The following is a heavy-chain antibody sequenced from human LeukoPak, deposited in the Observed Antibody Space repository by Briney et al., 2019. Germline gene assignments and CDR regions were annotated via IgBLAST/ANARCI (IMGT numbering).Heavy chain of an antibody. V-gene: IGHV4-59*01. CDR2: ISNSGTT. CDR1: GGPISSYY. CDR3: ARDPGSHITPFGVLSYGWFDP. J-gene: IGHJ5*02. Sequence: SETLSLTCTVSGGPISSYYWSWIRQSPGTGLEWLGYISNSGTTNYNPSLKSRLSISVDSSKHQISLRLSSVTAADTAVYYCARDPGSHITPFGVLSYGWFDPWGQGTLVTVSS. D-gene: IGHD3-3*01.